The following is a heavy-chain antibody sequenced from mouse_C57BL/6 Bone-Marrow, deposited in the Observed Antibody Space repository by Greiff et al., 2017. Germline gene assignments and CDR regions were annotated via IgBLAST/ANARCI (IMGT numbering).Heavy chain of an antibody. D-gene: IGHD2-5*01. CDR2: IYPGGGYT. J-gene: IGHJ4*01. Sequence: QVQLQQPGAELVRPGTSVKMSCKASGYTFTNYWIGWAKQRPGHGLEWIGDIYPGGGYTNYNEKFKGKATLTADKSSSTSYMQFSSLTSEDSAIYYCARIFDSKGYAMDYWGQGTSVTVSS. CDR3: ARIFDSKGYAMDY. CDR1: GYTFTNYW. V-gene: IGHV1-63*01.